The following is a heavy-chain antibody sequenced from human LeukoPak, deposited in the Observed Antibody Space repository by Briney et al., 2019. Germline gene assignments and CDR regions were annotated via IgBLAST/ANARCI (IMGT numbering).Heavy chain of an antibody. CDR1: GYTFTGYY. D-gene: IGHD3-10*01. CDR3: ARGARITMVRGPPVY. V-gene: IGHV1-2*02. Sequence: ASVKVSCKASGYTFTGYYMHWVRQAPGQGLEWMGWINPNSGGTNYAQKFQGRVTMTRDTSISTAYMELSRLRSDDTAVYHCARGARITMVRGPPVYWGQGTLVTVSS. J-gene: IGHJ4*02. CDR2: INPNSGGT.